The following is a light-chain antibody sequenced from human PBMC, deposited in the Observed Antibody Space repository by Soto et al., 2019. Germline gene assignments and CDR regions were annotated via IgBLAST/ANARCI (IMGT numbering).Light chain of an antibody. CDR2: GAS. CDR3: QQYDNWPRT. CDR1: KSVSSY. V-gene: IGKV3-15*01. J-gene: IGKJ1*01. Sequence: EFMFTQSPCTLSLSPGERATLSCRASKSVSSYLAWYQQKSGQAPRLLIYGASTRATAIPARFSGSGSGTEFTLTISSLQSEDFAVYYCQQYDNWPRTFGQGTKVDIK.